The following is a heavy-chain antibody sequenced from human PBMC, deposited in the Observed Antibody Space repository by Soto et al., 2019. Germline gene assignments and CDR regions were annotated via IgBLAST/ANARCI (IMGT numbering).Heavy chain of an antibody. CDR3: TTGPNLRPLAAFDI. V-gene: IGHV3-15*01. Sequence: EVQLVESGGGLVKPGGSLRLSYAASGFTFTNAWMTWVRQGPGKGLEWVGRIKSKTDGGTIDYAAPVKGRFTISRDDSKNTLYLQMNSLKTEDTAVYYCTTGPNLRPLAAFDIWGQGTVVTVSS. CDR1: GFTFTNAW. J-gene: IGHJ3*02. CDR2: IKSKTDGGTI.